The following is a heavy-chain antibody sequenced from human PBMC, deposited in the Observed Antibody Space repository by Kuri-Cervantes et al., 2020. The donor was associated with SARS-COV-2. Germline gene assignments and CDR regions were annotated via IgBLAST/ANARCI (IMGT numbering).Heavy chain of an antibody. CDR2: INPNSGGT. Sequence: ASVKVSCKASGYTFTGYYMHWVRQAPGQGLEWMGWINPNSGGTNYAQKFQGWVTMTRDTSISTAYMELSRLRSEDTAVYYCAAWIHSGSYDYWGQGTLVTGAS. J-gene: IGHJ4*02. D-gene: IGHD1-26*01. CDR1: GYTFTGYY. V-gene: IGHV1-2*04. CDR3: AAWIHSGSYDY.